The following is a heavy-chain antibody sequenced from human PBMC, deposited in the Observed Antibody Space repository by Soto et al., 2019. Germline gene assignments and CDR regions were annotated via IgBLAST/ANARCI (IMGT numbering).Heavy chain of an antibody. V-gene: IGHV4-39*01. Sequence: SETLSLTCTVSGGSISSSDHYWCWIRQPPGKGLEWIGSIYNSGITYYNPSLKSRVTISVDTSKNQFSLKLNSVTAADTAVYFCARPSFGGVTPFVYWGQGTLVTVSS. J-gene: IGHJ4*02. D-gene: IGHD3-16*01. CDR2: IYNSGIT. CDR3: ARPSFGGVTPFVY. CDR1: GGSISSSDHY.